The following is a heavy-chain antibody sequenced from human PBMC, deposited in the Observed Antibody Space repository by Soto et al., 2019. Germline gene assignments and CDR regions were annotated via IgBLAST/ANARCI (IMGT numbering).Heavy chain of an antibody. CDR1: GFSPTTSGEA. V-gene: IGHV2-5*01. CDR3: AHRKGGSFDY. CDR2: IYWHDEI. D-gene: IGHD1-26*01. J-gene: IGHJ4*02. Sequence: SGPTLVNPTQTLTRTCPFSGFSPTTSGEAVGWIRLPPGKALEWPALIYWHDEIHYSPSLKSRLTITKDTSKIQVVLTVTNMDPVDTATYYCAHRKGGSFDYWGQGISVTVSS.